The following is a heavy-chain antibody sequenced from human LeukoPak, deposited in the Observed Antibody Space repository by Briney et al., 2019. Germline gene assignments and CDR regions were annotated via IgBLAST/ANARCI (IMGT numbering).Heavy chain of an antibody. CDR3: ARDGNLPRPFDI. CDR1: GFTFSSYS. Sequence: GGSLRLSCAASGFTFSSYSMNWVRQAPGKGLEWVSYISSSGTTRYYADSVKGRFTISRDNAKNSLSLQINSLRAEDTAVYYCARDGNLPRPFDIWGQGTMVTASS. J-gene: IGHJ3*02. V-gene: IGHV3-48*01. CDR2: ISSSGTTR. D-gene: IGHD1-14*01.